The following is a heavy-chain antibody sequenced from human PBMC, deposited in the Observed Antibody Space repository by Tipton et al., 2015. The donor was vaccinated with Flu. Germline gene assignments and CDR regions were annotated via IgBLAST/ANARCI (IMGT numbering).Heavy chain of an antibody. D-gene: IGHD3-10*01. CDR3: ARSYNSGAGSYYGY. CDR1: GYSISSGYY. J-gene: IGHJ4*02. V-gene: IGHV4-38-2*02. CDR2: VYHGGST. Sequence: TLSLTCTVPGYSISSGYYWGWIRQPPGKGLEWIGSVYHGGSTYYNPSLRSRVTISVDTSKNQFSLKLTSVTAADTAVYYCARSYNSGAGSYYGYWGQGTLVTVSS.